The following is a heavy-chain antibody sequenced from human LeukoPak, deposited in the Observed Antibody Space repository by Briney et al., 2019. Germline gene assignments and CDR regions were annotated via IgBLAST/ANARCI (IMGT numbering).Heavy chain of an antibody. J-gene: IGHJ3*02. CDR2: IYTGGTS. CDR3: TRGRSVRGYLDDFDI. V-gene: IGHV4-61*02. Sequence: SQTLSLTCTVSGGSITSGSYYWSWIRQPAGKGLEWIGRIYTGGTSNHNPSLQSRVTISVDTSKNQFSLKLSSVTAADTAVYYCTRGRSVRGYLDDFDIWGQGTMVTVSS. CDR1: GGSITSGSYY. D-gene: IGHD3-10*01.